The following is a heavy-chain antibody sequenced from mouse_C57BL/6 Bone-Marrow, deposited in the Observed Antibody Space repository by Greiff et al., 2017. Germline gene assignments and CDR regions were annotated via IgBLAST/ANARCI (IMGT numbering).Heavy chain of an antibody. V-gene: IGHV1-54*01. D-gene: IGHD3-3*01. Sequence: QVQLKESGAELVRPGTSVKVSCKASGYAFTNYLIEWVKQRPGQGLEWIGVINPGSGGTNYNEKFKGKATLTADKSSSTAYMQLSSLTSEDSAVYCCATRTGARGAMDYWGQGTSVTVSS. J-gene: IGHJ4*01. CDR2: INPGSGGT. CDR3: ATRTGARGAMDY. CDR1: GYAFTNYL.